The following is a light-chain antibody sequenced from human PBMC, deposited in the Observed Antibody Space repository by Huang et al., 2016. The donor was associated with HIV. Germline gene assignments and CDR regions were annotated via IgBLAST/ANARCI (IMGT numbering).Light chain of an antibody. CDR1: QSITTY. V-gene: IGKV1-39*01. Sequence: DIQMTQSPYSLSASVGDRVTITCRASQSITTYLNWYQQKPGKAPKLLIYAASSLQSGVPSRFSGSGSGTDFSLTIRSLQPEDFATYFCQPSSSHSPWTFGQGTKVEVK. J-gene: IGKJ1*01. CDR3: QPSSSHSPWT. CDR2: AAS.